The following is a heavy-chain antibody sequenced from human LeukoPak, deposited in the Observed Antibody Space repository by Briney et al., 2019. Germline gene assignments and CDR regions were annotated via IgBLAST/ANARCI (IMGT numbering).Heavy chain of an antibody. CDR1: GYTFTSYY. J-gene: IGHJ4*02. CDR2: INPSGGST. V-gene: IGHV1-46*03. Sequence: ASVKVSCKASGYTFTSYYMRWVRQAPGQGLEWMGIINPSGGSTSYAQKFQGRVTMTRDTSTSTVYMELSSLRSEDTAVYYCARDRFTVTMVRGVTGPFGYWGQGTLVTVSS. D-gene: IGHD3-10*01. CDR3: ARDRFTVTMVRGVTGPFGY.